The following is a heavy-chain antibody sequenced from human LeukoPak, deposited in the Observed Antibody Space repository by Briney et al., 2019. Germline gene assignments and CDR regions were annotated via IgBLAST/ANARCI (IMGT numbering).Heavy chain of an antibody. CDR1: GFTFSNAW. D-gene: IGHD3-16*02. J-gene: IGHJ4*02. CDR3: TTGVRYDYAWGSYRYSRYFDY. V-gene: IGHV3-15*01. Sequence: GGSLRLSCAASGFTFSNAWMSWVRQAPGKGLEWVGRIKSKTDGGTTDYAAPVKGRFTISRDDSKNTLYLQMNSLKTEDTAVYYCTTGVRYDYAWGSYRYSRYFDYWGQGTLVTVSS. CDR2: IKSKTDGGTT.